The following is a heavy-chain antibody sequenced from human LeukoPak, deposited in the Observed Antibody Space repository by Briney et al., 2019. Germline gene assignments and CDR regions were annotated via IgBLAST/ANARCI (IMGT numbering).Heavy chain of an antibody. V-gene: IGHV4-34*01. CDR2: VNHNGST. CDR1: GGSFSDYF. J-gene: IGHJ5*02. Sequence: SETLSLTCAVYGGSFSDYFWSWLRQSPGKGLEWLGEVNHNGSTNYNPSLKNRVSISVDTSKNQFSLKLSSVTAADTAVYYCARGDCSSTSCYLSDWFDPWGEGTLVTVSS. D-gene: IGHD2-2*01. CDR3: ARGDCSSTSCYLSDWFDP.